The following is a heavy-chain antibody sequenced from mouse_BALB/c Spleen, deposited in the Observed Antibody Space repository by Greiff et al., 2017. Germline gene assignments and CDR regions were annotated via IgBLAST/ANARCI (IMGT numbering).Heavy chain of an antibody. D-gene: IGHD2-1*01. CDR2: ISSGSSTI. CDR1: GFTFSSFG. V-gene: IGHV5-17*02. J-gene: IGHJ4*01. Sequence: EVKLMESGGGLVQPGGSRKLSCAASGFTFSSFGMHWVRQAPEKGLEWVAYISSGSSTIYYADTVKGRFTISRANPKNTLFLQMTSLRSEDTAMYYCARDGRGNLYYAMDFWGQGTSVTVSS. CDR3: ARDGRGNLYYAMDF.